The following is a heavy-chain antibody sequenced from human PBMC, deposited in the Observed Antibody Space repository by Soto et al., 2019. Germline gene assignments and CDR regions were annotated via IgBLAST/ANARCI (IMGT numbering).Heavy chain of an antibody. J-gene: IGHJ4*02. D-gene: IGHD3-10*02. CDR1: GFIFSNNG. CDR2: MSYDGSDT. Sequence: PGVSLRLSCVGSGFIFSNNGMHWVRQTPGKGLEWVAFMSYDGSDTVYAGSVKGRFTISRDNSKNTLFLHMSNLRAEDTAMYYCTIVRVADSALDHWGQGTLVTVSS. CDR3: TIVRVADSALDH. V-gene: IGHV3-30*02.